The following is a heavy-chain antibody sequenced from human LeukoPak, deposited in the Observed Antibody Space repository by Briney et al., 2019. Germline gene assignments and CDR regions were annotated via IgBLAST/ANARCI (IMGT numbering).Heavy chain of an antibody. Sequence: PGGSLRLSCAASGFTFSDYAMHWVRQAPGKGLEWVAVISYDGSNKYYADSVKGRFTISRDNSKNTLYLQMNSLRAEDTAVYYCAKDSPNDYGDYVPGAFDIWGQGTMVTVSS. CDR1: GFTFSDYA. D-gene: IGHD4-17*01. CDR3: AKDSPNDYGDYVPGAFDI. J-gene: IGHJ3*02. V-gene: IGHV3-30*04. CDR2: ISYDGSNK.